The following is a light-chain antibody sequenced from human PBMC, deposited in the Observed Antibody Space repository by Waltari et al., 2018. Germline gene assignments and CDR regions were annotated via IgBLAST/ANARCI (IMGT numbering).Light chain of an antibody. CDR3: MHALETRNT. Sequence: DIQMTQSPSSLSASVGDRVTITCRASQSISGSLNWDQQKPGKAPKLLIYAASSLQRGVPSRFSGSGSGTDFTLKISRVEAEDVGFYYCMHALETRNTFGPGTKVDIK. V-gene: IGKV1-39*01. CDR2: AAS. J-gene: IGKJ3*01. CDR1: QSISGS.